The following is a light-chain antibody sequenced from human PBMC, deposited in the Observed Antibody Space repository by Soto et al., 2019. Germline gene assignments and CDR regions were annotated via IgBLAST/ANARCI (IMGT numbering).Light chain of an antibody. CDR2: LGS. V-gene: IGKV2-28*01. CDR1: QSLLHSNGYNY. Sequence: DIVMTQSPLSLPVTPGEPASISCRSSQSLLHSNGYNYLDWYLQKPGQSPQLLIYLGSNRASGVPARFSGSGSGTDFTLKISRVEAEDVGVYYCMQCLQPPPAFGGGTKVEIK. CDR3: MQCLQPPPA. J-gene: IGKJ4*01.